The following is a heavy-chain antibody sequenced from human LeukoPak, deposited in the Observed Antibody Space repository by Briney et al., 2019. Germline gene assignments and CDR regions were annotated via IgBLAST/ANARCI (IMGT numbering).Heavy chain of an antibody. CDR3: ARGGPGGPLNFDY. J-gene: IGHJ4*02. CDR1: GYTFTGYY. D-gene: IGHD3-10*01. V-gene: IGHV1-2*02. Sequence: GASVKVSCKASGYTFTGYYMHWVRQAPGQGLEWMGWINPNSGGTNYAQKLQGRVTMTTDTSTSTAYMELRSLRSDDTAVYYCARGGPGGPLNFDYWGQGTLVTVSS. CDR2: INPNSGGT.